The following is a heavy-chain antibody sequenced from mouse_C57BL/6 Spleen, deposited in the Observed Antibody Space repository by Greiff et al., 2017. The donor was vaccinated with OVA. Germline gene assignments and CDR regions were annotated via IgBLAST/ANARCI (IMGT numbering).Heavy chain of an antibody. CDR1: GYAFSSSW. CDR2: IYPGDGDT. Sequence: QVQLQQSGPELVKPGASVKTSCKASGYAFSSSWMNWVKQRPGKGLEWIGRIYPGDGDTNYNGKFKGKATLTADKSSSTAYMQLSSLTSEDSAVYFCAVGYDAMDYWGQGTSVTVSS. CDR3: AVGYDAMDY. J-gene: IGHJ4*01. V-gene: IGHV1-82*01. D-gene: IGHD2-10*02.